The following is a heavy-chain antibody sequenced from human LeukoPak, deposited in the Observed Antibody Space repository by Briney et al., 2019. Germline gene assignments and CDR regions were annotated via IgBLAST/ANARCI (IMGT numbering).Heavy chain of an antibody. Sequence: ASVKVSCKASGYTFTGYYMHWVRQAPGQGLEWMGWINPNSGGTNYAQKFQGRVTMTRDTSISTAYMELSRLRSDDTAVYYCARDGRYSSSPSGYMDVWGKGTTVTISS. J-gene: IGHJ6*03. V-gene: IGHV1-2*02. CDR2: INPNSGGT. D-gene: IGHD6-6*01. CDR1: GYTFTGYY. CDR3: ARDGRYSSSPSGYMDV.